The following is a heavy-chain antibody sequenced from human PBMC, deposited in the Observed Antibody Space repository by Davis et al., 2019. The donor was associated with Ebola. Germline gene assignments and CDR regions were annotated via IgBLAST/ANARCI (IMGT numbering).Heavy chain of an antibody. D-gene: IGHD2-2*01. J-gene: IGHJ6*02. Sequence: GESLKISCAASGFTFSSYWMHWVRQVPGKGLVWVSRIHTDGSSTSYADSVKGRFTISRDNAKNTLYLQMNSLRAEDTAVYYCARGEVVPAAIWGNYYYYGMDVWGQGTTVTVSS. CDR2: IHTDGSST. V-gene: IGHV3-74*01. CDR3: ARGEVVPAAIWGNYYYYGMDV. CDR1: GFTFSSYW.